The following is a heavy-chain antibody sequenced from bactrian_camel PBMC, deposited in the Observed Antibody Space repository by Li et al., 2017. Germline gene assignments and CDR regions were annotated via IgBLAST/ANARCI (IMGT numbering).Heavy chain of an antibody. CDR2: INSAGGST. Sequence: QVQLVESGGGLVQPGGSLRLSCAASGFTFSNFWMYWVRQAPGKGLEWVSTINSAGGSTYYADSVKGRFTISRDNAKNTVYLQMNSLKGDDTADYYCVRATSGLYPWGQGTQVTVS. V-gene: IGHV3S25*01. CDR3: VRATSGLYP. D-gene: IGHD2*01. J-gene: IGHJ6*01. CDR1: GFTFSNFW.